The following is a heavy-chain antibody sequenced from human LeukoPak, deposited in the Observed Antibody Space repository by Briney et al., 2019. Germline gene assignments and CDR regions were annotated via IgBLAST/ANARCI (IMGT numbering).Heavy chain of an antibody. CDR1: GFTFGSYW. Sequence: TGGSLRLSCAASGFTFGSYWMHWVRQAPGKGLVWVSRINSDGSSTSYADSVKGRFTISRDNAKNTLYLQMNSLRAEDTAVYYCVVVGATTTYYMDVWGKGTTVTVSS. CDR3: VVVGATTTYYMDV. V-gene: IGHV3-74*01. CDR2: INSDGSST. D-gene: IGHD1-26*01. J-gene: IGHJ6*03.